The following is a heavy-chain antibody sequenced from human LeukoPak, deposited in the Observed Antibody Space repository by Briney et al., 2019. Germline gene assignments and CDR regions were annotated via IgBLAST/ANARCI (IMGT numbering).Heavy chain of an antibody. D-gene: IGHD1-26*01. Sequence: PGGSLRLSCAASGFTFSSYSMNWVRQAPGKGLEWVSSISSSSSYIYYADSVKGRFTISRDTSKNTLYLQMNSLRAEDTAVYYCAKDKIGKPGLVGFLWGSFDIWGQGTMVTVSS. J-gene: IGHJ3*02. CDR1: GFTFSSYS. CDR3: AKDKIGKPGLVGFLWGSFDI. CDR2: ISSSSSYI. V-gene: IGHV3-21*04.